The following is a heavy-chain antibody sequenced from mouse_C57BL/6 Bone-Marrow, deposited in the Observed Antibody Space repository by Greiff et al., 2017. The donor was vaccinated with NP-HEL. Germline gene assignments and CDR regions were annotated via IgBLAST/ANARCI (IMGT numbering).Heavy chain of an antibody. V-gene: IGHV5-16*01. CDR2: INYDGSST. D-gene: IGHD1-1*01. CDR1: GFTFSDYY. Sequence: EVKVVESEGGLVQPGSSMKLSCTASGFTFSDYYMAWVRQVPEKGLEWVANINYDGSSTYYLDSLKSRFIISRDNAKNILYLQMSSLKSEDTATYYCARGQLLGDFDVWGTGTTVTVSS. J-gene: IGHJ1*03. CDR3: ARGQLLGDFDV.